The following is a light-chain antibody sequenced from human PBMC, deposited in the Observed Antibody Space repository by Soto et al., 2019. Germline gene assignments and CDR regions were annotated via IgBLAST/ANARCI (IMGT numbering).Light chain of an antibody. V-gene: IGLV2-14*01. CDR1: SIDVGGYNY. Sequence: QSALTQPASVSGSPVHSITISCTGTSIDVGGYNYVSWYQQHPGKAPKLMIYEVSNRPSGVSNRFSGSKSGNTASLTISGLQAEDEADYYCSSYTSSSTRVFGGGTKLTVL. CDR3: SSYTSSSTRV. J-gene: IGLJ3*02. CDR2: EVS.